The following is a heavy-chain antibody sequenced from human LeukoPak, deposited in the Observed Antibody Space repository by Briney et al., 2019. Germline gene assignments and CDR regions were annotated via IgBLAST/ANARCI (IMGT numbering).Heavy chain of an antibody. J-gene: IGHJ5*02. V-gene: IGHV3-21*01. CDR1: GFTFSSYS. CDR2: ISSSSSYI. CDR3: ARDRTDYYYDSSGFAEFDP. Sequence: PGGSLRLSCAASGFTFSSYSMNWVRQAPGKGLEWVSSISSSSSYIYYADSVKGRFTISRDNAKNSLYLQMNSLRAEDTAVYYCARDRTDYYYDSSGFAEFDPWGQGTLVTVSS. D-gene: IGHD3-22*01.